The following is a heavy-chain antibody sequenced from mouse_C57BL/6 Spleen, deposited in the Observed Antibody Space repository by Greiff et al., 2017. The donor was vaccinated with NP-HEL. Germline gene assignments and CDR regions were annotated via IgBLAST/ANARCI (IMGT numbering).Heavy chain of an antibody. Sequence: QVQLKQPGAELVKPGASVKVSCKASGYTFTSYWMHWVKQRPGQGLEWIGRIHPSDSDTNYNQKFKGKATLTVDKSSSTAYMQLSSLTSEDSAVYYCAAERDRSNYEVDYWGQGTTLTVSS. CDR3: AAERDRSNYEVDY. D-gene: IGHD2-5*01. J-gene: IGHJ2*01. V-gene: IGHV1-74*01. CDR1: GYTFTSYW. CDR2: IHPSDSDT.